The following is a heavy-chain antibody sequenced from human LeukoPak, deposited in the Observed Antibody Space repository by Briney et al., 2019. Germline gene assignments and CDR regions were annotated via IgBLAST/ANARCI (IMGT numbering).Heavy chain of an antibody. CDR3: AKQLAIHPGTTGFDY. V-gene: IGHV3-23*01. J-gene: IGHJ4*02. CDR2: ISGSGGST. CDR1: GFTVSSNY. D-gene: IGHD2-21*01. Sequence: PGGSLRLSCAASGFTVSSNYMSWVRQAPGKGLEWVSVISGSGGSTYYADSVKGRFTISRDNSKNTLYLQMNSLRAEDTAVYYCAKQLAIHPGTTGFDYWGQGTLVTVSS.